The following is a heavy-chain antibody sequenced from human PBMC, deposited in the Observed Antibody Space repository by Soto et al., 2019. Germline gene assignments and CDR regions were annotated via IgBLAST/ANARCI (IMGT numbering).Heavy chain of an antibody. CDR1: GYTFSTYD. Sequence: QVQLVQSGAEVKKPGASVKVSCETSGYTFSTYDINWVRQVPGQGLEWMGWMNPNSGDTGYAQKFLGRLTMTRDSSIRTVYMELSSLSSEDTAVYYCARVNYYGSGSHQDFFYFYALYVWGQGTTVTVSS. CDR3: ARVNYYGSGSHQDFFYFYALYV. J-gene: IGHJ6*02. V-gene: IGHV1-8*01. D-gene: IGHD3-10*01. CDR2: MNPNSGDT.